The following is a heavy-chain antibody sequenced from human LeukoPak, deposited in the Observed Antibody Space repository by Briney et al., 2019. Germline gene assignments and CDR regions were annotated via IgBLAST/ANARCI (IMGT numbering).Heavy chain of an antibody. J-gene: IGHJ4*02. CDR3: ARDDNYDSSGYHDY. D-gene: IGHD3-22*01. CDR2: IWYDGSNK. CDR1: GFTFSSYG. Sequence: GGSLRLSCAASGFTFSSYGMHWVRQAPGKGLEWVAVIWYDGSNKYYADSVKGRFTISRDNSKNTLYLQMNSLRAEDTAVYYCARDDNYDSSGYHDYWGQGTLVTVSP. V-gene: IGHV3-33*01.